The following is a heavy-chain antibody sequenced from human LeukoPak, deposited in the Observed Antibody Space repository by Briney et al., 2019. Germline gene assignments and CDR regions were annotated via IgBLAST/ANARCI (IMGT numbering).Heavy chain of an antibody. J-gene: IGHJ6*03. CDR2: IKQDGSEK. V-gene: IGHV3-7*01. CDR1: GFTFSSYW. Sequence: PGGSLRLSCAASGFTFSSYWMSWVRQAPGKGLEWVANIKQDGSEKYYVDSVKGRFTISRDNAKNSLYLQMNSLRAEDTAVYYCARGINIAALPEYYYYYYMDVWGKGTTVTVSS. CDR3: ARGINIAALPEYYYYYYMDV. D-gene: IGHD6-13*01.